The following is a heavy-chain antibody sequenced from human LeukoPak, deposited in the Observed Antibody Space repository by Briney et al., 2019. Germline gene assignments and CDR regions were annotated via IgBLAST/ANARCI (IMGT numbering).Heavy chain of an antibody. CDR1: GYTLTELS. Sequence: ASVKVSCKVSGYTLTELSVHWVRQAPGKGLEWMGGFDPEDGETIYAQKFQGRVTMTEDTSTDTAYMELSSLRSEDTAVYYCATVSRKWELHSYYYGMDVWGQGTTVTVSS. CDR3: ATVSRKWELHSYYYGMDV. J-gene: IGHJ6*02. V-gene: IGHV1-24*01. CDR2: FDPEDGET. D-gene: IGHD1-26*01.